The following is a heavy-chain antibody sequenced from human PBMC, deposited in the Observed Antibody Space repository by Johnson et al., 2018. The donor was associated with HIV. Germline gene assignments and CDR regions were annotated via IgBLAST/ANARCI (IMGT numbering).Heavy chain of an antibody. D-gene: IGHD4-17*01. CDR1: GFTFDDYA. CDR2: ISWNSGSI. Sequence: VQLVESGGGVVQPGRSLRLSCSTSGFTFDDYAMHWVRQAPGKGLEWVSGISWNSGSIGYADSVKGRFTISRDNAKNSLNLQMNSLRDEDTAVYYCARRTVTALFDIWGQWTLVTVSS. J-gene: IGHJ3*02. CDR3: ARRTVTALFDI. V-gene: IGHV3-9*01.